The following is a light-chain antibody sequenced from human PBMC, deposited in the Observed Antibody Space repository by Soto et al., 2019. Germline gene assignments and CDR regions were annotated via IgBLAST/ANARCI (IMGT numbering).Light chain of an antibody. J-gene: IGKJ4*01. CDR1: QSVGTY. V-gene: IGKV4-1*01. Sequence: EIVLTQSPATLSLSPGERATLSCRASQSVGTYLAWYQQKPGQPPKLLIYWASTRESGVPDRFSGSGSGTDFTLTVSNLQAEDVAVYYCQQYYSTPSTFGGGTKVDIK. CDR2: WAS. CDR3: QQYYSTPST.